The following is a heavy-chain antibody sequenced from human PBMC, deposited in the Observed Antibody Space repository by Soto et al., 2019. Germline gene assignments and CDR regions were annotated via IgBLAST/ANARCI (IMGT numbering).Heavy chain of an antibody. CDR1: CGSISSGGYY. D-gene: IGHD2-21*02. CDR3: ARACWGGDCYRKYYFDY. CDR2: IYYSGST. J-gene: IGHJ4*02. V-gene: IGHV4-31*03. Sequence: SETLSLTCTVSCGSISSGGYYWSWIRQHPGKGLEWIGYIYYSGSTYYNPSLKSRVTISVDTSKNQFSLKLSSVTAADTAVYYCARACWGGDCYRKYYFDYWGQGTLVTVSS.